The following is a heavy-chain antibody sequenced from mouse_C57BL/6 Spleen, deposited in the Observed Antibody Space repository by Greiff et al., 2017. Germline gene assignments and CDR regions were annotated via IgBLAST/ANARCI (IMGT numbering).Heavy chain of an antibody. CDR1: GYTFTDYN. CDR3: ARAYSNYVSSRFDY. CDR2: INPNNGGT. J-gene: IGHJ2*01. D-gene: IGHD2-5*01. V-gene: IGHV1-22*01. Sequence: DVKLQESGPELVKPGASVKMSCKASGYTFTDYNMHWVKQSHGKSLEWIGYINPNNGGTSYNQKFKGKATLTVNKSSSTAYMELRSLTSEDSAVYYCARAYSNYVSSRFDYWGQGTTLTVSS.